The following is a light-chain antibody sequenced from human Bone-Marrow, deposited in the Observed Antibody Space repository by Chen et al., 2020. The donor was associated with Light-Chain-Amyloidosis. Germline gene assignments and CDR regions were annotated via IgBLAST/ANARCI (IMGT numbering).Light chain of an antibody. CDR3: QSADSSGTYEVI. J-gene: IGLJ2*01. CDR1: DLPTKY. Sequence: SYYLTQPSPVSVSPGQTARITCSGDDLPTKYAYWYQQNPGQAPVLVIHRDTERPSGISERFSGSSSGTTATLTISGVQAEDEADYHCQSADSSGTYEVIFGGGTKLTVL. V-gene: IGLV3-25*03. CDR2: RDT.